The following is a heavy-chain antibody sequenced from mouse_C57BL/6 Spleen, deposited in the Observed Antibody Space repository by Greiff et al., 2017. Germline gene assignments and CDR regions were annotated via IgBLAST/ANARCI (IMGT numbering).Heavy chain of an antibody. CDR2: IYPRSGNT. CDR3: ARSGSSYVAMDY. Sequence: QVQLQQSGAELARPGASVKLSCKASGYTFTSYGISWVKQRTGQGLEWIGEIYPRSGNTYYNEKFKGKATLTADKSSSTAYMELRSLTSEDSAVYFCARSGSSYVAMDYWGQGTSVTVSS. D-gene: IGHD1-1*01. CDR1: GYTFTSYG. V-gene: IGHV1-81*01. J-gene: IGHJ4*01.